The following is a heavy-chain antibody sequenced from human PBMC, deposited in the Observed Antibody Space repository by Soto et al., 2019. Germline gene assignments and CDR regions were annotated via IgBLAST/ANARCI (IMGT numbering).Heavy chain of an antibody. J-gene: IGHJ5*02. CDR1: RFIFENFG. V-gene: IGHV3-23*01. CDR3: AKNQGVELVQLATVDWFDP. D-gene: IGHD1-1*01. CDR2: IRGSGFKK. Sequence: ALTLSFASPRFIFENFGGSLVRQATGKGREWISSIRGSGFKKYYADSVKGRFTISRDNSKSTVYLELNNLSAEDTAVYHCAKNQGVELVQLATVDWFDPWGQGSVVTVS.